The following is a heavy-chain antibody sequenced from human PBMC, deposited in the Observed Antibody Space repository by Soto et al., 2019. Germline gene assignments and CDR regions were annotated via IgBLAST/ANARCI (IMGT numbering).Heavy chain of an antibody. CDR3: ARLHYYDDVWGSCRTRTDFDF. CDR2: IDPSDSYT. D-gene: IGHD3-16*02. V-gene: IGHV5-10-1*01. J-gene: IGHJ4*02. Sequence: CYNVAEDNSMDYWGSCMRKIHGKGLEWMGRIDPSDSYTNYSPSFQGHVTISADKSISTAYLQWSSLKASDTAMYYCARLHYYDDVWGSCRTRTDFDFLGKGTLVTVS. CDR1: EDNSMDYW.